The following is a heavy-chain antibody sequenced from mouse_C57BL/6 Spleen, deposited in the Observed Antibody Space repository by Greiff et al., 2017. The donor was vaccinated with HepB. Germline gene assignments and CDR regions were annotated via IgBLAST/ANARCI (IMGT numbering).Heavy chain of an antibody. CDR2: ISGGGGNT. V-gene: IGHV5-9*01. Sequence: EVHLVESGGGLVKPGGSLKLSCAASGFTFSSYTMSWVRQTPEKRLEWVATISGGGGNTYYPDSVKGRFTISRDNAKNTLYLQMSSLRSEDTALYYCARQGYYGSREYYFDYWGQGTTLTVSS. D-gene: IGHD1-1*01. CDR3: ARQGYYGSREYYFDY. CDR1: GFTFSSYT. J-gene: IGHJ2*01.